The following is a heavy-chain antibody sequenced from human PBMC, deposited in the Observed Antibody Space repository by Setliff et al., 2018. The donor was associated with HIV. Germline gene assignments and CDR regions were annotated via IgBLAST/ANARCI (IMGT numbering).Heavy chain of an antibody. J-gene: IGHJ1*01. V-gene: IGHV1-69*06. CDR1: GGTFSTHA. CDR2: IIPIFGTT. Sequence: ASVKVSCKASGGTFSTHAINWVRQAPGQGLEWMGGIIPIFGTTHYAQKFQGRVTITWDTSATTAYMELSSLRSEDTAVYYCAGPPNDYYDSSGYYYLQHWGQGTLVTVSS. D-gene: IGHD3-22*01. CDR3: AGPPNDYYDSSGYYYLQH.